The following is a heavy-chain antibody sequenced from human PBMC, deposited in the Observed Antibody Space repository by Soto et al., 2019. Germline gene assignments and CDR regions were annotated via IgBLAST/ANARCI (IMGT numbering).Heavy chain of an antibody. CDR3: ATLFSVAGSPYSFDS. CDR1: GGSISSSNYY. D-gene: IGHD6-19*01. V-gene: IGHV4-39*01. J-gene: IGHJ4*02. CDR2: ISYSGST. Sequence: QLQLQESGPGLVKPSETLSLTCTVSGGSISSSNYYWGWIRQPPGKGLEWIGSISYSGSTYYNPSLKSRVPVAVDTSKTQFSLKLSSGPAADTAVYYGATLFSVAGSPYSFDSWGPGTLVPVSS.